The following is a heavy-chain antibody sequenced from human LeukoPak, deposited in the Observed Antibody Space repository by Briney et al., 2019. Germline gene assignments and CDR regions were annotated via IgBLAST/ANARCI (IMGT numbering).Heavy chain of an antibody. D-gene: IGHD5-12*01. Sequence: SETLSLTCTVSGGSISSYYWSWIRQPPGKGLEWIGYIYYSGSTNYNPSLKSRVTISVDTSKNQFSLKLSSVTAADTAVYYCAREQTGYSGYDYSDYWGQGTLVTVSS. CDR2: IYYSGST. V-gene: IGHV4-59*01. CDR1: GGSISSYY. J-gene: IGHJ4*02. CDR3: AREQTGYSGYDYSDY.